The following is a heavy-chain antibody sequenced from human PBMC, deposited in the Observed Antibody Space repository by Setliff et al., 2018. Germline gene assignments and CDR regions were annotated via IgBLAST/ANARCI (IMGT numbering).Heavy chain of an antibody. CDR2: IYSGGST. V-gene: IGHV3-66*02. J-gene: IGHJ6*03. D-gene: IGHD6-6*01. CDR3: ASTEYSSSSSYYYYYMDV. Sequence: GSLRLSCAASGFTVSSNYMSWVRQAPGKGLEWVSVIYSGGSTYYADSVKGRFTISRDNSKNTLYLQMNSLRAEDTAVYYCASTEYSSSSSYYYYYMDVWGKGTTVTVSS. CDR1: GFTVSSNY.